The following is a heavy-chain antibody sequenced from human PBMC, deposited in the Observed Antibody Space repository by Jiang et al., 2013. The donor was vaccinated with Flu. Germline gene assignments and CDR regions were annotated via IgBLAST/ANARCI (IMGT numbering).Heavy chain of an antibody. CDR1: GYTFTNYG. CDR2: VSANTGNT. Sequence: GAEVKKPGASVKVSCKASGYTFTNYGFSWMRQAPGQGLEWVGWVSANTGNTNYAQKFLGRVTMTTDASTTTGYMELRSLRSDDTAVYYCARDDSSSSSYYWGQGTLVTVSS. D-gene: IGHD3-22*01. CDR3: ARDDSSSSSYY. J-gene: IGHJ4*02. V-gene: IGHV1-18*01.